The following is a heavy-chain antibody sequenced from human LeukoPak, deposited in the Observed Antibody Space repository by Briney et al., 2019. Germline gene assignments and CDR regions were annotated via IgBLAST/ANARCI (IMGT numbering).Heavy chain of an antibody. D-gene: IGHD2-2*01. CDR2: IRSDGSST. J-gene: IGHJ4*02. CDR3: ERGGSSRTYHGFF. CDR1: GFTLSTYW. V-gene: IGHV3-74*01. Sequence: GGSLRLSCAASGFTLSTYWMHWVRQAPGKGLVWVSSIRSDGSSTNYADSVKGRFTISRDNAKSTLYLPMNSLRADDTAVYYCERGGSSRTYHGFFWGQGTLVTVSS.